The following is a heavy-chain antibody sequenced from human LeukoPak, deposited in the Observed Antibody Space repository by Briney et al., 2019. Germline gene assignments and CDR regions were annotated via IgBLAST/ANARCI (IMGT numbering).Heavy chain of an antibody. D-gene: IGHD5-12*01. Sequence: ASVKVSCKASGYTFTTYDINWVRQATGQGLEWMGWMNPNSGNTGYTQKFQGRVTMTRNTSISTAYMELSSLRSDDTAVYYCARVGGYEGIYDYWGQGTLVTVSS. V-gene: IGHV1-8*01. CDR2: MNPNSGNT. CDR1: GYTFTTYD. J-gene: IGHJ4*02. CDR3: ARVGGYEGIYDY.